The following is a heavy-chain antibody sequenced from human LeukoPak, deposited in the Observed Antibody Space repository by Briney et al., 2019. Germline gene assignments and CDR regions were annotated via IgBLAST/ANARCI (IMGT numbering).Heavy chain of an antibody. D-gene: IGHD2-2*01. CDR2: INPSGGST. V-gene: IGHV1-46*01. CDR3: ARVDIVVVPAAPGAFDI. CDR1: GYTFTSYY. J-gene: IGHJ3*02. Sequence: ASVKVSCKASGYTFTSYYMHWVRQAPGQGLEWMGIINPSGGSTSYAQKFQGRVTMTRDTSTSTVYMELSSLRSEDTAVYYCARVDIVVVPAAPGAFDIWGQGTMVTVSS.